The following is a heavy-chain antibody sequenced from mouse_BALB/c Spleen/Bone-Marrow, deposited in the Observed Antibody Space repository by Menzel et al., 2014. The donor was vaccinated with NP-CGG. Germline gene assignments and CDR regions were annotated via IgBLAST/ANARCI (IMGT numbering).Heavy chain of an antibody. J-gene: IGHJ2*01. CDR2: IDPANGNT. CDR3: ARRYGYERNFGY. V-gene: IGHV14-3*02. CDR1: GFNIKDTY. D-gene: IGHD1-2*01. Sequence: VHLHQFGAELVKPGPSAKLSCTASGFNIKDTYMHWVKQRPERGLEWIGKIDPANGNTKYDPKFQGKATITADTSSNTVYLQLSSLTSEYTAVYYGARRYGYERNFGYWGRATPLPFSS.